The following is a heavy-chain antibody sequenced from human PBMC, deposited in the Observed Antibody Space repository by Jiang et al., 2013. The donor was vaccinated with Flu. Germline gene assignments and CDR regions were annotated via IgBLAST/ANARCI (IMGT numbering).Heavy chain of an antibody. CDR2: ITPILGIA. D-gene: IGHD3-10*01. Sequence: GAEVKKPGSSVKVSCKASGGTFSSYTISWVRQAPGQGLEWMGRITPILGIANYAQKFQGRVTITADKSTSTAYMELSSLRSEDTAVYYCARPAREYYYGSGSLDYWGQGTLVTVSS. J-gene: IGHJ4*02. CDR1: GGTFSSYT. V-gene: IGHV1-69*02. CDR3: ARPAREYYYGSGSLDY.